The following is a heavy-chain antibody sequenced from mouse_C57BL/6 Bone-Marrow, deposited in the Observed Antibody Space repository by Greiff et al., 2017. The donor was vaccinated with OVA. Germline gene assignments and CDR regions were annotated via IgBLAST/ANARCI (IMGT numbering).Heavy chain of an antibody. V-gene: IGHV14-2*01. CDR1: GFNIKDYY. Sequence: EVQVVESGAELVKPGASVKLSCTASGFNIKDYYMHWVKQRTEQGLEWIGRIDPEDGETKYAPKFQGQATITADTSSNTAYLQLSSLTSEDTDVYYCARSYYGSSPWYFDVWGTGTTVTVSS. CDR3: ARSYYGSSPWYFDV. CDR2: IDPEDGET. D-gene: IGHD1-1*01. J-gene: IGHJ1*03.